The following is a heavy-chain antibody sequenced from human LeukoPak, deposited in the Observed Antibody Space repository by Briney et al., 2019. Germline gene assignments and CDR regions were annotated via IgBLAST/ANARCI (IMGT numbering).Heavy chain of an antibody. Sequence: GGSLRLSCAASGFTFSSYEMNWVRQAPGKGLEWVSYISSSGSTIYYADSVKGRFTISRDNAKNSLYLQMNSLRAEDTAVYYCARVLGFGEVFFDHCGQGTLVTVSS. V-gene: IGHV3-48*03. CDR1: GFTFSSYE. CDR2: ISSSGSTI. J-gene: IGHJ4*02. CDR3: ARVLGFGEVFFDH. D-gene: IGHD3-10*01.